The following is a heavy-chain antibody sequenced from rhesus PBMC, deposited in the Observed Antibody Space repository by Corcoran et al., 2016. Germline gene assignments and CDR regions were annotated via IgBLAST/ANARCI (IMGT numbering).Heavy chain of an antibody. J-gene: IGHJ4*01. V-gene: IGHV1-138*01. D-gene: IGHD4-29*01. CDR2: INTKTGGA. Sequence: QVQLVQSGAEVKKPGSSVTVSCWTSGYTFTDYYKTWVRQAPGQGLEWMGEINTKTGGADFAQKFQGRIIMTRDTSTSTADMKLTSLTSEDTAIYYCIRGGYGTVVDYWGQGVLVTVSS. CDR3: IRGGYGTVVDY. CDR1: GYTFTDYY.